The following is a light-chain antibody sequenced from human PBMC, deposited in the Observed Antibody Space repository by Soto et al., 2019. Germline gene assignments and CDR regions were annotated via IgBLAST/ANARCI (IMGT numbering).Light chain of an antibody. CDR1: TNDIGAYNF. Sequence: QSALTQPASVSGSPGQSITISCTGTTNDIGAYNFVSWYRHHPGKAPKLMIFDVNHRPSGISNRFSGSKSGNTASLTISGRQAEDEADYYCASFTSGSTPYVFGTGPKVTVL. J-gene: IGLJ1*01. V-gene: IGLV2-14*03. CDR3: ASFTSGSTPYV. CDR2: DVN.